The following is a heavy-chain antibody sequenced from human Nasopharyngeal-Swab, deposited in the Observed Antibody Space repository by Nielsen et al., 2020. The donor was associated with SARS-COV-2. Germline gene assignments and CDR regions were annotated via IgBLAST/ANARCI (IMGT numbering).Heavy chain of an antibody. D-gene: IGHD4-17*01. CDR2: INPNSGGT. V-gene: IGHV1-2*06. CDR3: ARGRTTVTEYYYCYYFDV. J-gene: IGHJ6*03. Sequence: WVRQAPGLGLEWMGRINPNSGGTNYAQKFQGRVTVTRDTSISAAYMEPSRLRSDDTAVYYCARGRTTVTEYYYCYYFDVWGKGTTVTVSS.